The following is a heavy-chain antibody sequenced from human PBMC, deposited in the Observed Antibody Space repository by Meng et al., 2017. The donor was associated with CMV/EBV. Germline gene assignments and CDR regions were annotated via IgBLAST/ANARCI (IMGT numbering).Heavy chain of an antibody. CDR3: ARRGGLQYFIKEGGDCYFDY. CDR2: VSVYNGGA. V-gene: IGHV1-18*04. Sequence: ASVKVSCKASGFNLNTNGISWVRQAPGQGLEWMGWVSVYNGGANLAQKFQDRVTMTTDKFTSTAYMEVRSLTSDDTAVYYCARRGGLQYFIKEGGDCYFDYWGQGTLVTSPQ. D-gene: IGHD4-11*01. CDR1: GFNLNTNG. J-gene: IGHJ4*02.